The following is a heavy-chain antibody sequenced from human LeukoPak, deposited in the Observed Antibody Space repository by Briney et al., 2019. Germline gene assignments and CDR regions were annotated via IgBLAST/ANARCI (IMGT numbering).Heavy chain of an antibody. CDR3: ARDKEYGDYIDY. D-gene: IGHD4-17*01. CDR1: GFMFSSNW. J-gene: IGHJ4*02. CDR2: IKQDGSEK. V-gene: IGHV3-7*03. Sequence: GGSLRLSCAASGFMFSSNWMSWVRLAPGKGLEWVANIKQDGSEKYYVDSVKGRFTISRDNAKNSLYLQMNSLRAEDTAVYYCARDKEYGDYIDYWGQGTLVTVSS.